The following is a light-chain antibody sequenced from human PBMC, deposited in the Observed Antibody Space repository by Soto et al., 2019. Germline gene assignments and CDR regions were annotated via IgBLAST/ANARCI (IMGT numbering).Light chain of an antibody. CDR3: QQHGRSPLT. CDR2: GAS. J-gene: IGKJ4*01. Sequence: EIVLTQSPATLSLSPGERVTLSCRASQGVSSSYVAWYQQKPGQAPSLLIYGASSLASGIPDRFSGSGSGTDFTLTISRLEPEDFAVYYCQQHGRSPLTFGGGTKVEIK. V-gene: IGKV3-20*01. CDR1: QGVSSSY.